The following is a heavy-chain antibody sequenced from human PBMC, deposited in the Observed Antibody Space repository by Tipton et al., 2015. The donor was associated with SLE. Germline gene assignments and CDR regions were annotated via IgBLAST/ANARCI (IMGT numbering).Heavy chain of an antibody. CDR2: IKQDGSEK. V-gene: IGHV3-7*03. Sequence: SLRLSCAASGFSFSSYAMSWVRQAPGKGLEWVANIKQDGSEKNYVDSVKGRFTISRDNAKSSLYLQINSLRDEDTAVYYCAGGAGWTIDYWGQGTLVTVSS. CDR1: GFSFSSYA. J-gene: IGHJ4*02. CDR3: AGGAGWTIDY. D-gene: IGHD3/OR15-3a*01.